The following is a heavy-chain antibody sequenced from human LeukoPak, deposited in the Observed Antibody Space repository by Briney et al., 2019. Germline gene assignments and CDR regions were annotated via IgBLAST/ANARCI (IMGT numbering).Heavy chain of an antibody. CDR3: ARGGSSRVYYYYYMDV. J-gene: IGHJ6*03. V-gene: IGHV4-59*01. CDR1: GGSISSYY. CDR2: IYYSGST. D-gene: IGHD6-6*01. Sequence: PSETLSLTCTVSGGSISSYYWSWIRQPPGKGLEWIGYIYYSGSTNYNPSLKSRVTISVDTSKNQFSLKLNSVTAADTAVYYCARGGSSRVYYYYYMDVWGKGTTVTVSS.